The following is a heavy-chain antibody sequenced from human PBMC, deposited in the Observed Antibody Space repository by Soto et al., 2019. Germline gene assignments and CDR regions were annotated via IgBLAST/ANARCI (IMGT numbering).Heavy chain of an antibody. CDR2: IIPIFGTA. Sequence: QVQLVQSGAEVKKPGSSVKVSCKASGGTFSSYAISWVRQAPGQGLEWMGGIIPIFGTANYAQKFQGRVTINADESTSTAYMELSSLRSEETAVYYCASGSVSSGSGSYYHYGMDVWGQGTTVTVSS. J-gene: IGHJ6*02. D-gene: IGHD3-10*01. CDR3: ASGSVSSGSGSYYHYGMDV. CDR1: GGTFSSYA. V-gene: IGHV1-69*01.